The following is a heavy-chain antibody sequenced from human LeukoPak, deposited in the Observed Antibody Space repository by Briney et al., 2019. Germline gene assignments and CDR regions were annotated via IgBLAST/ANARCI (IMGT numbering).Heavy chain of an antibody. V-gene: IGHV3-21*01. D-gene: IGHD6-13*01. CDR3: ARASGDSSSWYPRKEFDY. Sequence: PGGSLRLSCAASGFTLSSYSMNWVRQAPGKGLEWVSSISSSSSYIYYADSVKGRFTISRDNAKNSLYLQMNRLRAEDTAAYYCARASGDSSSWYPRKEFDYWGQGTLVTVSS. CDR2: ISSSSSYI. CDR1: GFTLSSYS. J-gene: IGHJ4*02.